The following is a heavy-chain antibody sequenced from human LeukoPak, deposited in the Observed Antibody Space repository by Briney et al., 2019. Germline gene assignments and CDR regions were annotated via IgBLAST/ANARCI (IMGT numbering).Heavy chain of an antibody. V-gene: IGHV3-7*01. CDR2: IKPDGSEK. J-gene: IGHJ5*01. CDR1: GFVFSAFY. Sequence: GGSLSLFCAASGFVFSAFYMRWVRKAPGKGLEWVATIKPDGSEKYHVDSVSGRFTISRDNTNDSLFLQMNSLRVDDTAVYYCVRGGTYWTVSWGQGTLVNVS. CDR3: VRGGTYWTVS.